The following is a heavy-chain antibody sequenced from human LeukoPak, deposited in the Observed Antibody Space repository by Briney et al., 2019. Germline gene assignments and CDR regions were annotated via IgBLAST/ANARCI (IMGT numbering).Heavy chain of an antibody. V-gene: IGHV3-30*02. J-gene: IGHJ4*02. CDR1: GFTYSSYG. Sequence: GGSLRLSCAASGFTYSSYGMHWVRQAPGKGLEWVAFIRYDGSNKYYADSVKGRFTISRDNSKNTLYLQMNSLRAEDTAVYYCARSRAAAARSEFDYWGQGALVTLSS. CDR2: IRYDGSNK. D-gene: IGHD2-2*01. CDR3: ARSRAAAARSEFDY.